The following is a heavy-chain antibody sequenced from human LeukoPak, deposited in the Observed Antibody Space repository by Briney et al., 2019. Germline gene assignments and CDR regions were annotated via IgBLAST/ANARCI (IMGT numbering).Heavy chain of an antibody. CDR1: GGSFSGYY. V-gene: IGHV4-34*01. D-gene: IGHD3-10*01. CDR3: ATLTGGYYYGSGSRRDY. CDR2: INHSGST. Sequence: SETLSLTCAVYGGSFSGYYWSWIRQPPGKGLEWIGEINHSGSTNYNPSLKSRVTISVDTSKNQFSLKLSSVTAADTAVYYCATLTGGYYYGSGSRRDYWGQGTLVTVSS. J-gene: IGHJ4*02.